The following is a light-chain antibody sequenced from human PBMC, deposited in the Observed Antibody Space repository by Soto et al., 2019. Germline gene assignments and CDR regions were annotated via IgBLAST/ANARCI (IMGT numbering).Light chain of an antibody. Sequence: DIQMTQSPSSLSASVGDRVTITCRASQGISTYLVWYQQRQGRAPKLLIYAASSLLSGVPSRFSGSGSGTEFTLTISSLQPEEFATYYCQQSHRTPYTFGQGTKLETK. CDR1: QGISTY. CDR3: QQSHRTPYT. V-gene: IGKV1-39*01. CDR2: AAS. J-gene: IGKJ2*01.